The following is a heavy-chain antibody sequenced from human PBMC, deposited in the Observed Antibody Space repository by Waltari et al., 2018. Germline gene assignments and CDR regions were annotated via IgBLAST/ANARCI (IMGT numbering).Heavy chain of an antibody. CDR2: IFHRGST. Sequence: QVQLQESGPGLVKPSQTLSLTCTVSGGSISSGGYYWSWIRQHPGKGLEWIGYIFHRGSTYDNPSLNGRVTISVDRSKNQFSLKLSSVTAADTAVYYCAREKVVRGVGLGWFDPWGQGTLVTVSS. V-gene: IGHV4-31*03. J-gene: IGHJ5*02. CDR1: GGSISSGGYY. D-gene: IGHD3-10*01. CDR3: AREKVVRGVGLGWFDP.